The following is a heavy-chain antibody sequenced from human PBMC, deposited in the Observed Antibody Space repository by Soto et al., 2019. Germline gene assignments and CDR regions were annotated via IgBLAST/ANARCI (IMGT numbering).Heavy chain of an antibody. CDR3: ARAGSTVTYIWYFDL. Sequence: QVQLVQSGAEVKKPGSSVKVSCKASGGTFSSYTISWVRQAPGQGLEWMGRIIPILGIANYAQKFQGRVTITADKSTSTAYMELSSLRSEDTAVYYCARAGSTVTYIWYFDLWGRGTLVTVSS. J-gene: IGHJ2*01. D-gene: IGHD4-17*01. V-gene: IGHV1-69*02. CDR2: IIPILGIA. CDR1: GGTFSSYT.